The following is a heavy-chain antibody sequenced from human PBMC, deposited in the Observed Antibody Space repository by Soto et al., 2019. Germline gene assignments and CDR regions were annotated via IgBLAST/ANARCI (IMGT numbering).Heavy chain of an antibody. CDR3: ARGRPGIAVAGTFNWFDP. D-gene: IGHD6-19*01. V-gene: IGHV4-30-4*01. J-gene: IGHJ5*02. Sequence: TLSLTCTVSGGSISSGDYYWSWIRQPPGKGLEWIGYIYYSGSTYYNPSLKSRVTISVDTSKNQFSLKLSSVTAADTAVYYCARGRPGIAVAGTFNWFDPWGQGTLVTVSS. CDR1: GGSISSGDYY. CDR2: IYYSGST.